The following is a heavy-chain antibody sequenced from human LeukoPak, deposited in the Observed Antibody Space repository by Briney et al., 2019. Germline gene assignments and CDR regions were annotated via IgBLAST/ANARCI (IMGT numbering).Heavy chain of an antibody. Sequence: SETLSLTCTVSGGSISSGDYYWSWIRQPPGKGLEWIGYIYYSGSTYYNPSLKSRVTISVDTSKNQFSLKLSSVTAADTAVYYCARVESSSWSSLDYWGQGTLVTVSS. J-gene: IGHJ4*02. CDR2: IYYSGST. CDR3: ARVESSSWSSLDY. CDR1: GGSISSGDYY. D-gene: IGHD6-13*01. V-gene: IGHV4-30-4*01.